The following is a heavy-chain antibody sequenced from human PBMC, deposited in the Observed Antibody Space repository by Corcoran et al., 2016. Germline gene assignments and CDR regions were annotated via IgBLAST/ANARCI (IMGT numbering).Heavy chain of an antibody. Sequence: QVQLQQWGARLLKPSETLSLTCAVYGGSFSGYYWTWIRQPPGKGMEWIGEVNLSGGTSYSPSLSSRVTISVDTSKNQLSLDLTSVTAADTAVYYCARGSIAARCNCWGHGTLVTVSS. CDR1: GGSFSGYY. J-gene: IGHJ4*01. CDR3: ARGSIAARCNC. CDR2: VNLSGGT. D-gene: IGHD6-13*01. V-gene: IGHV4-34*01.